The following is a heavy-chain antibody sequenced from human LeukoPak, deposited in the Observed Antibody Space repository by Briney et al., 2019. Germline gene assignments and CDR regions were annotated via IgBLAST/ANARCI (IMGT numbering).Heavy chain of an antibody. D-gene: IGHD3-22*01. V-gene: IGHV1-18*01. CDR2: ISAYNGNT. CDR3: ARDAQNYYDSSGYYPTTFQH. J-gene: IGHJ1*01. CDR1: GYTFTSYG. Sequence: ASVKVSCKASGYTFTSYGISWVRQAPGQGLEWMGWISAYNGNTNYAQKLQGRVTMTTDTSTSTAYMELRSLRSDDTAVYYCARDAQNYYDSSGYYPTTFQHWGQGTLVTVSS.